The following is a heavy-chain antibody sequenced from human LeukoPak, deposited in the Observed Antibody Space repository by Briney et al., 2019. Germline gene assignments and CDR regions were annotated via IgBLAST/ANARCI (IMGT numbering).Heavy chain of an antibody. D-gene: IGHD3-16*01. Sequence: ASVKVSCKASGYTFTDFDINWVRQAPGRGLEWMGWMNPNSGNTVYAQKFQGRVTMTRDTPINTARMELTSLTSEDTAVYYCARALDRSYYYVYLSWGQGTVISVSS. CDR2: MNPNSGNT. CDR3: ARALDRSYYYVYLS. J-gene: IGHJ4*02. CDR1: GYTFTDFD. V-gene: IGHV1-8*01.